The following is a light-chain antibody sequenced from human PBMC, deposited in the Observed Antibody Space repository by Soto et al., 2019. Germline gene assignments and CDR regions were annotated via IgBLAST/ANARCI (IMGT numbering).Light chain of an antibody. V-gene: IGLV2-14*01. CDR2: DVS. CDR1: RSDVGGYNY. Sequence: QSALTQPASVSGSPGQSITISCTGTRSDVGGYNYVSWYKQRPGKAPKLVIYDVSHRPPGVSNRFFGSKSGNTASLIISGLQAEDEADYYCFSYSTSRARIFGGGTKVTVL. J-gene: IGLJ2*01. CDR3: FSYSTSRARI.